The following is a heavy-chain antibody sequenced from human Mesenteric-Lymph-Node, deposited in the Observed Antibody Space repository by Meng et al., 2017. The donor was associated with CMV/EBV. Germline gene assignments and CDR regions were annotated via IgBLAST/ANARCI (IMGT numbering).Heavy chain of an antibody. CDR3: ARTYCSGGSCYLGGMDV. D-gene: IGHD2-15*01. Sequence: GGSLRLSCEVSGFAVDTNYMNWVRQPPGKGLEWVGRTRNKANSYTTEYAASVKGRFTISRDDSKNSLYLQMNSLKTEDTAVYYCARTYCSGGSCYLGGMDVWGQGTTVTVSS. CDR2: TRNKANSYTT. V-gene: IGHV3-72*01. CDR1: GFAVDTNY. J-gene: IGHJ6*02.